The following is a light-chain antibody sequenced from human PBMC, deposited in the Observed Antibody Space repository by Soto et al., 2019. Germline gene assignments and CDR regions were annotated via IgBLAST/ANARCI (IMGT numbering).Light chain of an antibody. CDR3: CSYAGSYTYVV. V-gene: IGLV2-23*02. CDR2: EVS. J-gene: IGLJ2*01. Sequence: QAVVTQPASVSGSPGQSITISCTGTSSDIGNYELVSWYQHHPGKAPKLIISEVSKRPSGVSNRFSGSKSGNTASLTISGLQAEDEAHYYCCSYAGSYTYVVFGGGTKVTVL. CDR1: SSDIGNYEL.